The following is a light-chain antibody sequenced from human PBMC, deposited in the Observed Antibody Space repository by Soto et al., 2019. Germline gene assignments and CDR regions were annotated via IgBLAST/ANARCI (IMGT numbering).Light chain of an antibody. CDR2: EVT. CDR1: SSDVGGYNY. Sequence: QSVLTQPPSASGSPGQSVTIYCTGTSSDVGGYNYVSWYQQHPGKAPKLMIYEVTKRPSGVPDRFSGSKSGNTASLTVSGLQAEDEADYYCSSHAGSINVAFGGGTKLTVL. J-gene: IGLJ2*01. V-gene: IGLV2-8*01. CDR3: SSHAGSINVA.